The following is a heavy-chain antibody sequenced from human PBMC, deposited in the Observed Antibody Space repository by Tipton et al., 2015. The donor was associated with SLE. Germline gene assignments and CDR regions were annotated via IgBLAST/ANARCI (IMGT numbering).Heavy chain of an antibody. CDR2: IYYSGST. D-gene: IGHD6-13*01. V-gene: IGHV4-34*01. CDR1: GGSFSDYY. CDR3: ARQGSSWSLFDY. J-gene: IGHJ4*02. Sequence: TLSLTCAVYGGSFSDYYWRWIRQPPGKGLEWIGSIYYSGSTYYNPSLKSRVTISVDTSKNQFSLKLSSVTAADTAVYYCARQGSSWSLFDYWGQGTLVTVSS.